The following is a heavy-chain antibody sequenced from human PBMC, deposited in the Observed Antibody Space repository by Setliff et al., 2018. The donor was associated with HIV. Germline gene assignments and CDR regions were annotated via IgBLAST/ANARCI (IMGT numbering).Heavy chain of an antibody. CDR2: INSNSGGT. CDR1: GYTFTAYY. V-gene: IGHV1-2*02. D-gene: IGHD3-10*01. CDR3: AREELRGTKVFDI. Sequence: VASVKVSCQTSGYTFTAYYLHWVRQAPGQGLEYMGWINSNSGGTNYAQKFQGRVTMTRDTSVNSAYMELSRVRSDDTAVYYCAREELRGTKVFDIWGQGTMVTVSS. J-gene: IGHJ3*02.